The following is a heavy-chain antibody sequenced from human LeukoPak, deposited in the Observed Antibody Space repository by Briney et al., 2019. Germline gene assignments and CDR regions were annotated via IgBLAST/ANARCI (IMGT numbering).Heavy chain of an antibody. V-gene: IGHV3-30-3*01. CDR2: ISYDGGFK. CDR3: ARSPYYDSSTYQDF. CDR1: GFTFSSYA. D-gene: IGHD3-22*01. Sequence: GGSLRLSCTAAGFTFSSYAFHWVRQAQGKGREWVAIISYDGGFKYYTDSVKGRFTISRDNSKNTLYLQMNSLRAEDTAVYHCARSPYYDSSTYQDFWGQGTLVTVSS. J-gene: IGHJ4*02.